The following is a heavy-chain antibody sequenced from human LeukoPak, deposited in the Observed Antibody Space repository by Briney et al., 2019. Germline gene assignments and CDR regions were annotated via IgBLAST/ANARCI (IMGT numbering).Heavy chain of an antibody. J-gene: IGHJ4*02. CDR1: GFTFSSYA. CDR3: ARTYNGSSHFDY. V-gene: IGHV3-21*01. CDR2: ISSSGGYI. D-gene: IGHD1-26*01. Sequence: PGGSLRLSCAASGFTFSSYAMSWVRQTPGKGLEWVSSISSSGGYIYSADSVKGRFTISRDNAKNSVYLHMNSLRAEDTAVYYCARTYNGSSHFDYWGQGTLVTVSS.